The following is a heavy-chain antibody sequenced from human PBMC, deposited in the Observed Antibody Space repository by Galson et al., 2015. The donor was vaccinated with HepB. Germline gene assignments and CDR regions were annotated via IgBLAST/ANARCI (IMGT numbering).Heavy chain of an antibody. CDR2: INPNSGGT. Sequence: SCKASGYTFTGYYMHWVRQAPGQGLEWMGRINPNSGGTDYAQKFQGRVTMTRDTSISTAYMELSGLRSDDTAVYYCARQTTTTVIYHGMDVWGQGTTVTVS. V-gene: IGHV1-2*06. J-gene: IGHJ6*02. CDR1: GYTFTGYY. CDR3: ARQTTTTVIYHGMDV. D-gene: IGHD4-11*01.